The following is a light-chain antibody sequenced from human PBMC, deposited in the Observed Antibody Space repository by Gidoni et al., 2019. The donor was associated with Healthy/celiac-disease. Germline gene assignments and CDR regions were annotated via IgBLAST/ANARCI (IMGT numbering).Light chain of an antibody. J-gene: IGKJ1*01. V-gene: IGKV3-20*01. CDR1: QSVSSSY. CDR3: QQYGSSPWT. CDR2: GAS. Sequence: EMVLTQSPGTLSLSPGERATLSCRASQSVSSSYLAWYQQKPGQAPRLLIYGASSRATGIPDRFSGSGSGTDFTLTISRLEPEDFAVYYCQQYGSSPWTFXXXTKVEIK.